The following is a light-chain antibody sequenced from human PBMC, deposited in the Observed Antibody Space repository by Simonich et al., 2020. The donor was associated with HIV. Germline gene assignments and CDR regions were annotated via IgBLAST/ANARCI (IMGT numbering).Light chain of an antibody. Sequence: AIQLTQSPSSLSASVGDRVTIPCRASQGISSALVWYQQKPGKAPKVLIDDASTLESGVPSRFSGSGSGTDFTRTISSLQPEDFATYFCQQFNSNPRTFGQGTRLEIK. CDR1: QGISSA. CDR3: QQFNSNPRT. V-gene: IGKV1-13*02. J-gene: IGKJ5*01. CDR2: DAS.